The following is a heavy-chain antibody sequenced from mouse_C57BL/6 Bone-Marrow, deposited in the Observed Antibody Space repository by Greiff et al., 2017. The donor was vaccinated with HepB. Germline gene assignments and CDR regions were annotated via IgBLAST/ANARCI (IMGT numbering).Heavy chain of an antibody. V-gene: IGHV1-55*01. CDR3: AGIVVLRVDD. D-gene: IGHD1-1*01. J-gene: IGHJ2*01. CDR1: GFTFTSYW. Sequence: QVQLQQPGAELVKPGASVKMSCTASGFTFTSYWITWVPQGPGQGLEWLGVIYPGSGSTNYTAKFKSKATLTVDTSSSTAYMQLSSLTSEDSAVYYCAGIVVLRVDDWGQGTTLTVSS. CDR2: IYPGSGST.